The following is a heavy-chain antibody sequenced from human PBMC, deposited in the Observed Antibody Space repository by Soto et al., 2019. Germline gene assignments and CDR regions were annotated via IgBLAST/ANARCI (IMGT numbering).Heavy chain of an antibody. Sequence: EVQLVQSGAEVKKPGESLKISCKGSGYSFTSYWIGWVRQMPGKGLEWMGIIYPGDSDTRYSPSFQGQVTISADKSISTAYLQWSSLKASDTAMYYCARTYYDFWSGYYNDAFDIWGQGTMVTVSS. V-gene: IGHV5-51*03. CDR1: GYSFTSYW. CDR2: IYPGDSDT. J-gene: IGHJ3*02. D-gene: IGHD3-3*01. CDR3: ARTYYDFWSGYYNDAFDI.